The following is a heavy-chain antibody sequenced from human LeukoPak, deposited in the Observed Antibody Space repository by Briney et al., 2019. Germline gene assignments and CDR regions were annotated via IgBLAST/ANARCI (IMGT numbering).Heavy chain of an antibody. V-gene: IGHV1-3*01. J-gene: IGHJ4*02. CDR1: GYTFTSYA. CDR3: ARVELLWFGELSFDY. D-gene: IGHD3-10*01. CDR2: INAGNGNT. Sequence: ASVKVSCKASGYTFTSYAMHWVRQAPGQRLEWMGWINAGNGNTKYSQKFQGRVTITRNTSASTAYMELSSLRSEDTAVYYCARVELLWFGELSFDYWGQGTLVTVSS.